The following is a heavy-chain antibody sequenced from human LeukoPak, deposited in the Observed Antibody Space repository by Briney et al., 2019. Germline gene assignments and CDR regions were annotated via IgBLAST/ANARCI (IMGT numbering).Heavy chain of an antibody. CDR3: ARVLKDNSTGYLSAFDI. Sequence: GASVKVSCKASGYTFTSYGISWVRQAPGQGLEWMGWISAYNGNTNYAQKLQGRVTMTTDTSTSTAYMELRSLRSDDTAVYYCARVLKDNSTGYLSAFDIWGQGTMVTVSS. J-gene: IGHJ3*02. CDR2: ISAYNGNT. V-gene: IGHV1-18*01. D-gene: IGHD3-22*01. CDR1: GYTFTSYG.